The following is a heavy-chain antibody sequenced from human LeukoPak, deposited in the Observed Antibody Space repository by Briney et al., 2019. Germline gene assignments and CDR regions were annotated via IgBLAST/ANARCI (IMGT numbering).Heavy chain of an antibody. CDR3: ARAGYSCGHVGYYYYYYYMDV. D-gene: IGHD5-18*01. CDR1: GFTFSSYE. CDR2: ISSSGSTI. V-gene: IGHV3-48*03. Sequence: PGGSLRLSCAASGFTFSSYEMNWVRQAPGKGLEWVSYISSSGSTIYYADSVKGRFTISRDNAKNSLYLQMNSLRAEDTAVYYCARAGYSCGHVGYYYYYYYMDVWGKGTTVTISS. J-gene: IGHJ6*03.